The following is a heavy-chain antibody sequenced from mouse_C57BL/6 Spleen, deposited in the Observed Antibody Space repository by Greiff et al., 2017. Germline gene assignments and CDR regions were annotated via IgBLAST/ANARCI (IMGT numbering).Heavy chain of an antibody. D-gene: IGHD1-1*01. Sequence: VKLVESGAELVKPGASVTISCKASGYAFSSYWMNWVKQRPVKGLEWIGQIYPGDGDTNYNGKFKGKATLTAAKSSSPAYMQLCSLTSEDSAVYFCARGAVKRAWFAYWGQGTLVTVSA. CDR3: ARGAVKRAWFAY. CDR1: GYAFSSYW. CDR2: IYPGDGDT. J-gene: IGHJ3*01. V-gene: IGHV1-80*01.